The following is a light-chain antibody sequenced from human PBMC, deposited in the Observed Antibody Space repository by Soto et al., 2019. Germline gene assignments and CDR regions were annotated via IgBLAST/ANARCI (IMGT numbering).Light chain of an antibody. V-gene: IGLV1-44*01. J-gene: IGLJ3*02. CDR3: ATWEDTLYGPV. Sequence: QSVLTQPPSASGTPGQRVTISCSGSRSNIGSNPVQWYQQFPGTAPKLLIYRDNQRPSGVSDRFSGSKSGTSASLAISGLQSEDEADYHCATWEDTLYGPVFGGGTKLTVL. CDR1: RSNIGSNP. CDR2: RDN.